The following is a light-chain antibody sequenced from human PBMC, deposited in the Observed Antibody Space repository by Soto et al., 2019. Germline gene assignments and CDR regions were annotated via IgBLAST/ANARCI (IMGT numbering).Light chain of an antibody. CDR2: SND. Sequence: QSVLTQSPSASGTPGQRVSISCSGSTSNIGTNTVSWYQHVPGTAPKLLIYSNDQRPSAVPGRFSASKSGTSASLAISGLLSEDQADYYCATWDDSRNVVFGGGTKLTVL. CDR3: ATWDDSRNVV. CDR1: TSNIGTNT. V-gene: IGLV1-44*01. J-gene: IGLJ2*01.